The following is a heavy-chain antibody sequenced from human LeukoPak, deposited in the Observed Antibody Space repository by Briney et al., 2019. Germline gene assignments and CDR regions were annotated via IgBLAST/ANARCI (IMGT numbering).Heavy chain of an antibody. CDR3: ARGRCSSTSCYLYYFDY. D-gene: IGHD2-2*01. V-gene: IGHV3-7*01. Sequence: GGSLRLSCAASEFTFSSYWMSWVRQAPGKGLEWVANIKQDGGQIYYLESVKGRFTVSRDNAKNSLYLQMNSLRAEDTAVYYCARGRCSSTSCYLYYFDYWGQGTLVTVSS. J-gene: IGHJ4*02. CDR2: IKQDGGQI. CDR1: EFTFSSYW.